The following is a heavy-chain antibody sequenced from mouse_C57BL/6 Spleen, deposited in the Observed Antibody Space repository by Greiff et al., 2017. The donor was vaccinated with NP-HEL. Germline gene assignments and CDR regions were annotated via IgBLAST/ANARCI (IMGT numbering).Heavy chain of an antibody. CDR1: GYTFTDYN. V-gene: IGHV1-18*01. J-gene: IGHJ2*01. CDR2: INPNNGGT. Sequence: EVQLQESGPELVKPGASVKIPCKASGYTFTDYNMDWVKQSHGKSLEWIGDINPNNGGTIYNQKFKGKATLTVDKSSSTAYMELRSLTSEDTAVYYCARSGPYYLAYWGQGTTLTVSS. CDR3: ARSGPYYLAY. D-gene: IGHD3-1*01.